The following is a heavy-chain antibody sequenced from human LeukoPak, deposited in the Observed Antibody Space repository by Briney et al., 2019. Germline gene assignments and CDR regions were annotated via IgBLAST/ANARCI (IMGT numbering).Heavy chain of an antibody. CDR2: IYPGDSDT. V-gene: IGHV5-51*01. J-gene: IGHJ4*02. CDR1: GYRFTHYW. Sequence: GESLQISCKGSGYRFTHYWIGWVRPMPGKGLEWMGIIYPGDSDTRYSPSFQGQVTISADKSISTAYLQWSSLKASDTAMYYCARLSAEGLNYFDYWGQGTLVTVSS. D-gene: IGHD1-14*01. CDR3: ARLSAEGLNYFDY.